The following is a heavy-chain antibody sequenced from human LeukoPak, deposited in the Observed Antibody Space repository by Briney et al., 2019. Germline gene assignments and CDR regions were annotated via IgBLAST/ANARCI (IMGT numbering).Heavy chain of an antibody. CDR3: ARADLEIAVAGTPDY. CDR1: GFTFSGYS. Sequence: GGSLRLSCTASGFTFSGYSMNWIRQAPGKGLEWVANIKQDGSEKYYVDSVKGRFTISRDNAKNSLYLQMNSLRAEDTAVYYCARADLEIAVAGTPDYWGQGTLVTVSS. V-gene: IGHV3-7*03. D-gene: IGHD6-19*01. CDR2: IKQDGSEK. J-gene: IGHJ4*02.